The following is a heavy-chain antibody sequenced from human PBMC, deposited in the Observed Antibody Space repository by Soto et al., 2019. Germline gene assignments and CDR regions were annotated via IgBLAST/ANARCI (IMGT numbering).Heavy chain of an antibody. CDR1: GFTFGSSP. CDR3: AIGGYNGPGPRRSVP. Sequence: GGSLRLSCAASGFTFGSSPMSWVRQAPGKGLQWVSVISGSGDYIDYTDSVKGRFTISRDSSKNTVYLQMDSLRVDDTAVYYCAIGGYNGPGPRRSVPRGKATLGTGSS. CDR2: ISGSGDYI. V-gene: IGHV3-23*01. J-gene: IGHJ5*02. D-gene: IGHD3-10*01.